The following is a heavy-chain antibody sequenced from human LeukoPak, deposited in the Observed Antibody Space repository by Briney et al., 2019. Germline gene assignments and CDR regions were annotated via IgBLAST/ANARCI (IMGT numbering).Heavy chain of an antibody. CDR2: ISSSSSYI. J-gene: IGHJ4*02. D-gene: IGHD6-13*01. V-gene: IGHV3-21*01. Sequence: GGSLRLSCAASGFTFSSHSMNWVRQAPGKGLEWVSYISSSSSYIYYPDAVKGRFTISRDNAKNSLYLQMNSLRDEDTAVYYCARDWGIAAAGKGVFDYWGQGTLVTVSS. CDR3: ARDWGIAAAGKGVFDY. CDR1: GFTFSSHS.